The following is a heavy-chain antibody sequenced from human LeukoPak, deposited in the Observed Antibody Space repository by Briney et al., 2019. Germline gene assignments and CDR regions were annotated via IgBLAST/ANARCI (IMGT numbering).Heavy chain of an antibody. CDR1: GFAFSGYW. Sequence: GGSLRLSCAASGFAFSGYWMYWVRQAPGKGLVWVSRINTDGSSTSYADSVKGRFTISRDNAKNTLYLQMNSLRAEDTAVYYCAREYFNYYYYMDVWGKGTTVTVSS. CDR3: AREYFNYYYYMDV. J-gene: IGHJ6*03. CDR2: INTDGSST. D-gene: IGHD3-9*01. V-gene: IGHV3-74*01.